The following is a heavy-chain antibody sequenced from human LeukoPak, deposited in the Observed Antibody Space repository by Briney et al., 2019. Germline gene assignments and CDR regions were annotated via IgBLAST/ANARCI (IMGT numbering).Heavy chain of an antibody. D-gene: IGHD3-10*01. CDR3: ARASTDYYGSGSYYYYYYYYGMDV. J-gene: IGHJ6*04. Sequence: ASVKVSCKASGGTFSSYAISWVRQAPGQGLEWMGGIIPIFGTANYAQKFQGRVTITADKSTSTAYMELSSLRSEDTAVYDCARASTDYYGSGSYYYYYYYYGMDVWGKGTKVTVSS. CDR2: IIPIFGTA. CDR1: GGTFSSYA. V-gene: IGHV1-69*06.